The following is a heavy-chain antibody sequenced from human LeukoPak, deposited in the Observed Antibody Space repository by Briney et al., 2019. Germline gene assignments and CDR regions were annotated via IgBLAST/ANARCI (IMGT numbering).Heavy chain of an antibody. J-gene: IGHJ4*02. V-gene: IGHV4-59*08. D-gene: IGHD6-13*01. CDR2: IYYSGGT. CDR3: ARHVYQRRQQLALYYFDY. CDR1: GASISSYY. Sequence: SETLSLTCTVSGASISSYYWSWIRQSPGKGLEWIGYIYYSGGTNYNPSLKSRVTISVDTSKNQFSLKLSSVTAADTAVYYCARHVYQRRQQLALYYFDYWGQGTLVTVSS.